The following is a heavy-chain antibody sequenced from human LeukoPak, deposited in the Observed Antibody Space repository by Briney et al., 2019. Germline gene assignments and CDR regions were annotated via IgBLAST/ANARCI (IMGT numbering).Heavy chain of an antibody. J-gene: IGHJ4*02. CDR3: ARATEYYGSGSYYNH. Sequence: SVKVSCKASGGTFSTYAISWVGQAAGQGLEGMGGILPIFGTANYAQKFQGRFTITADQSPGTAYLELSSLKSEDTAVYYCARATEYYGSGSYYNHWGQGTLVTVSS. CDR2: ILPIFGTA. CDR1: GGTFSTYA. D-gene: IGHD3-10*01. V-gene: IGHV1-69*13.